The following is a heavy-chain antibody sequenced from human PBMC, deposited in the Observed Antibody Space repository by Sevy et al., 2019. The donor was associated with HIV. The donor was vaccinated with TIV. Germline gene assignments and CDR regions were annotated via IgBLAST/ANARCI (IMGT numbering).Heavy chain of an antibody. V-gene: IGHV3-11*01. CDR1: GFTFSDYY. J-gene: IGHJ3*02. Sequence: GGSLRLSCAASGFTFSDYYMSWIRQAPGKGLEWASYISSSVSTIYYADSVKGRFTISRDNAKNSLYLQMNSLRAEETAVYYCARGSSSIGTNAFYIWGQGTMVTVSS. CDR3: ARGSSSIGTNAFYI. D-gene: IGHD6-6*01. CDR2: ISSSVSTI.